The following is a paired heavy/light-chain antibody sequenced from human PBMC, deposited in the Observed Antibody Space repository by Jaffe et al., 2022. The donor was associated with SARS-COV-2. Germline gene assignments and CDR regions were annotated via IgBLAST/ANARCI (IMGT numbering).Light chain of an antibody. V-gene: IGKV4-1*01. CDR1: QSVLYSSNNKNY. J-gene: IGKJ1*01. Sequence: DIVTTQSPDSLAVSLGERATINCKSSQSVLYSSNNKNYLAWYQQKPGQPPKLLIYWASTRESGVPDRFSGSGSGTDFTLTISSLQAEDVAVYYCQQYYNIPWTFGQGTKVEIK. CDR3: QQYYNIPWT. CDR2: WAS.
Heavy chain of an antibody. CDR2: IYHSGST. V-gene: IGHV4-59*02. CDR1: GGSVSPYY. CDR3: VRASEAGSAGYFDY. Sequence: QVQLQESGPGLVKPSETLSLTCTVSGGSVSPYYWSWIRQPPGKGLEWIGYIYHSGSTKYNPSLKSRVTISVDTSKNQFSLKLSSVTAPDTAVYYCVRASEAGSAGYFDYWGRGSLVTVSS. J-gene: IGHJ4*02.